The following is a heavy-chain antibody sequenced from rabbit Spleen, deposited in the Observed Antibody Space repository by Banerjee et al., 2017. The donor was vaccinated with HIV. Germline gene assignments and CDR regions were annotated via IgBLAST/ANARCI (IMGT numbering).Heavy chain of an antibody. J-gene: IGHJ4*01. V-gene: IGHV1S45*01. Sequence: QEQLEESGGGLVKPEGSLTLTCKASGFSFSDRDVMCWVRQAPGKGLERIACINTATGKGVYATLANGRFSVSRTSSTTVTRQMPSLTAADTATYFCARDVTSVIGWNFSLWGPGTLVTVS. D-gene: IGHD1-1*01. CDR3: ARDVTSVIGWNFSL. CDR2: INTATGKG. CDR1: GFSFSDRDV.